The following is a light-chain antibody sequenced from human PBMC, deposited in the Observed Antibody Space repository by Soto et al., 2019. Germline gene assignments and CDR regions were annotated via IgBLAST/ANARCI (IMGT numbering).Light chain of an antibody. CDR2: GAS. CDR3: QQYGSSFMYT. V-gene: IGKV3-20*01. CDR1: QSVSSSY. Sequence: EIVLTQSPGTLSLSPGERATLSCRASQSVSSSYLAWYQQKPGQAPRLLIYGASSRATSIPDRFSGSGYVTDFTLTISRLEPEEVAVYYCQQYGSSFMYTFGQGTKLEIK. J-gene: IGKJ2*01.